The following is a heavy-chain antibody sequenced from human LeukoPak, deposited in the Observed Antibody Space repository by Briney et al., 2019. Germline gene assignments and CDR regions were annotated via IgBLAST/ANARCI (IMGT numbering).Heavy chain of an antibody. D-gene: IGHD1-1*01. CDR3: AREGQQLKHFDY. V-gene: IGHV1-46*01. CDR1: GNTFIGYW. J-gene: IGHJ4*02. Sequence: ASVNVSFKASGNTFIGYWIHWVRQAPGQGLEWMGAINPRGDATIGAQKFQGRVTTTRDTSTSTVYIELSSLRSEDTAVYYCAREGQQLKHFDYWGQGTLVTVSS. CDR2: INPRGDAT.